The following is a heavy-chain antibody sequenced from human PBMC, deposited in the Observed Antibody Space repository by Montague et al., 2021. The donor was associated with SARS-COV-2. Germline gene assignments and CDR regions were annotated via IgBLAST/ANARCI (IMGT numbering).Heavy chain of an antibody. CDR3: ARHITMIRGVTKRNNWFDP. Sequence: SETLSLTCAASGGSISSDNWWSWVRQSPGKGLEWIGEIFHSGSTXYSPSLKSRVTMSVDKSKNDFSLNLSPVTAADTAMYYCARHITMIRGVTKRNNWFDPWGRGILVTVSS. CDR2: IFHSGST. V-gene: IGHV4-4*02. D-gene: IGHD3-10*01. CDR1: GGSISSDNW. J-gene: IGHJ5*02.